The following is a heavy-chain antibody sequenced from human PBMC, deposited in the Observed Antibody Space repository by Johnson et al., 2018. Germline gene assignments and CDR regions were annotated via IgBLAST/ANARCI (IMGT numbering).Heavy chain of an antibody. CDR2: IYYSGST. CDR3: ARGAGSGSYHLSD. V-gene: IGHV4-31*03. D-gene: IGHD3-10*01. CDR1: GGSISSGGYY. J-gene: IGHJ4*02. Sequence: QVQLQESGPGLVKPSQTLSLTCTVSGGSISSGGYYWSWIRQHPGKGLEWIGYIYYSGSTYYNPSLKSRVTISVDTSKNQFSLKLSSGTAADTAVYYCARGAGSGSYHLSDWGQGTLVTVSS.